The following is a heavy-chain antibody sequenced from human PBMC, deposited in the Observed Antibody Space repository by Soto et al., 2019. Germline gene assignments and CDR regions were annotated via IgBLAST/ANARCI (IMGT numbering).Heavy chain of an antibody. CDR2: IGGSGGST. D-gene: IGHD6-13*01. J-gene: IGHJ4*02. V-gene: IGHV3-23*01. CDR1: GFTCSRYA. CDR3: ARHPLMSSSWPAPLDC. Sequence: HPGGCVRLSCAASGFTCSRYAMSCVLQALGKGLEWVSAIGGSGGSTYYADSVKGRFTISRDNSRNTLYLQMHSLRAEDTAVYYCARHPLMSSSWPAPLDCWGQGTLVTVSS.